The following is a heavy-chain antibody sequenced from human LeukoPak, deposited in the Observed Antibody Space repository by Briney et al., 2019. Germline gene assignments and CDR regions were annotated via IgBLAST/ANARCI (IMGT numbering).Heavy chain of an antibody. CDR1: GFTFSSYG. J-gene: IGHJ6*03. D-gene: IGHD3-9*01. CDR2: ISYDGSNK. CDR3: AKDTNDILTGYYNRFDYYYYMDV. Sequence: NPGGSLRLSCAASGFTFSSYGMHWVRQAPGKGLEWVAVISYDGSNKYYADSVKGRFTISRDNSKNTLYLQMNSLRAEDTAVYYCAKDTNDILTGYYNRFDYYYYMDVWGKGTTVTVSS. V-gene: IGHV3-30*18.